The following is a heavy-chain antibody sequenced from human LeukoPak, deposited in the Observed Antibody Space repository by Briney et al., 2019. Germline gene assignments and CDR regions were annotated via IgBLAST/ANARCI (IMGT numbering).Heavy chain of an antibody. D-gene: IGHD3-22*01. CDR2: INPNSGGT. V-gene: IGHV1-2*02. CDR3: ARDRHYSDSSGFDY. J-gene: IGHJ4*02. Sequence: ASVKASCKAAGYTFTGYDVHWVRQAPGQGLEWMGWINPNSGGTTYAQKFQGRVTMTRDTSISTAYMELSRLRSDATAVYYCARDRHYSDSSGFDYWGQGTLVTVSS. CDR1: GYTFTGYD.